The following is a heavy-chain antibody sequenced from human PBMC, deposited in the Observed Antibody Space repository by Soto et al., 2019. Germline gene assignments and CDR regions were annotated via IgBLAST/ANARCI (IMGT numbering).Heavy chain of an antibody. D-gene: IGHD4-4*01. CDR2: IIPIFGTA. CDR1: GGTLSSYA. Sequence: SVKVACKSSGGTLSSYAISWVRQAPGQGLEWMGGIIPIFGTANYAQKFQGRVTITADESTSTAYMELSRLRSEDTAVYYCAGGSRKDYSNNYYYYGMDVWGQGTTVTVSS. J-gene: IGHJ6*02. CDR3: AGGSRKDYSNNYYYYGMDV. V-gene: IGHV1-69*13.